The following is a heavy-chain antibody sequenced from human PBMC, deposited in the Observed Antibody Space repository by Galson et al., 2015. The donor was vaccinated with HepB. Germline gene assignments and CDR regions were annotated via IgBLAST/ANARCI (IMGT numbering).Heavy chain of an antibody. V-gene: IGHV3-48*02. CDR3: ARANTENY. J-gene: IGHJ4*02. Sequence: SLRLSCAASGFTFSSYSMNWVRQAPGKGLEWVSYISTTSSTIDYADSVKGRFIISRDNAKNSLYLQMNSLRDEDTAVYYCARANTENYWGQGTLVTVSS. CDR2: ISTTSSTI. CDR1: GFTFSSYS. D-gene: IGHD2/OR15-2a*01.